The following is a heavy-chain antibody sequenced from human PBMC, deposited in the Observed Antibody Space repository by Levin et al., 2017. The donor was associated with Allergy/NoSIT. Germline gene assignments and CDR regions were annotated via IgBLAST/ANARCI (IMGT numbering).Heavy chain of an antibody. D-gene: IGHD6-13*01. Sequence: GGSLRLSCAASGFTFSTYAMSWVRQAPGKGLEWVSVISGSGGTTYYADSVKGRFTISRDNSKNTVYLQVNSLRAEDTALYYCAKRGGYNGNWDSSFDYWGQGTLVTVSS. V-gene: IGHV3-23*01. J-gene: IGHJ4*02. CDR1: GFTFSTYA. CDR2: ISGSGGTT. CDR3: AKRGGYNGNWDSSFDY.